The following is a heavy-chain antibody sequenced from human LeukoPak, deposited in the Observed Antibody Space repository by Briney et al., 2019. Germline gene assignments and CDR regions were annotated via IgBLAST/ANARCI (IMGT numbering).Heavy chain of an antibody. CDR2: ISSSSSYI. CDR1: GFTFSNYV. Sequence: GGSLRLSCAASGFTFSNYVMAWVRQAPGKGLEWVSSISSSSSYIYYADSVKGRFTISRDNAKNSLYLQMNSLRAEDTAVYYCAREGGITIFGPDYWGQGTLVTVSS. CDR3: AREGGITIFGPDY. J-gene: IGHJ4*02. D-gene: IGHD3-3*01. V-gene: IGHV3-21*01.